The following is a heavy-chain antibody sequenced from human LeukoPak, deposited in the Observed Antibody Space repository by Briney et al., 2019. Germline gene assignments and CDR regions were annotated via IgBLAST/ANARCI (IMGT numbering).Heavy chain of an antibody. Sequence: PSETLSLTCTVSGGSISSSSYYWGWIRQPPGKGLEWIGSISYSGSTYYNPSLKSRVTISVDTSKNQFSLKLSSVTAADTAVYYCARDRGGIWFDPWGQGTLVTVSS. CDR2: ISYSGST. CDR1: GGSISSSSYY. V-gene: IGHV4-39*07. CDR3: ARDRGGIWFDP. J-gene: IGHJ5*02.